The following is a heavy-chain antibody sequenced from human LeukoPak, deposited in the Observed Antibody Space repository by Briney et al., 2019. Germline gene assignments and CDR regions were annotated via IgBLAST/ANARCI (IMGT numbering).Heavy chain of an antibody. CDR3: ARQRSKYYYENY. CDR2: IYYSGST. Sequence: SETLSLTCSVSGGAISNSSYYWGWIRQPPGKGLEWIGTIYYSGSTYHNPSLKSRVIISVDTSKNQFSLKLSSVTAADTAVYYCARQRSKYYYENYWGQGTLVTVSS. CDR1: GGAISNSSYY. J-gene: IGHJ4*02. D-gene: IGHD3-22*01. V-gene: IGHV4-39*01.